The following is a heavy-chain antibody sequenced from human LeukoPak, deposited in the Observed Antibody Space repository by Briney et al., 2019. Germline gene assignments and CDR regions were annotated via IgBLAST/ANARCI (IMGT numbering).Heavy chain of an antibody. J-gene: IGHJ4*02. CDR3: TVVYIAARTYFDY. CDR1: GFTFSGSA. Sequence: GGSLRLSCAASGFTFSGSAMHWARQASGKGLEWVGRIRSKANSYAAAYAASVKGRFTISRDDSKNTAYLQMNSLKTEDTAVYYCTVVYIAARTYFDYWGQGTLVTVSS. V-gene: IGHV3-73*01. D-gene: IGHD6-6*01. CDR2: IRSKANSYAA.